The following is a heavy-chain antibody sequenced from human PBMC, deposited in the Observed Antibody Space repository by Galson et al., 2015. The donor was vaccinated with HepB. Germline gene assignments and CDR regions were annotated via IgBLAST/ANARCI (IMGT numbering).Heavy chain of an antibody. V-gene: IGHV3-30*02. CDR3: AKQDATYTRDFDY. Sequence: SLRLSCAASGFTFSSYGMHWVRQAPGKGLEWVAFIRYDGSNKYCADSVKGRFTISRDNSKNTLYLQMNSLRAEDTAVYYCAKQDATYTRDFDYWGQGTLVTVSS. CDR1: GFTFSSYG. CDR2: IRYDGSNK. D-gene: IGHD2-2*02. J-gene: IGHJ4*02.